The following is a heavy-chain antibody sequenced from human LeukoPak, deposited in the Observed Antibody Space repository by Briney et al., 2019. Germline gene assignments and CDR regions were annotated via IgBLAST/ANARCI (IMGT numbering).Heavy chain of an antibody. CDR3: ARDRDYVWGSYRRNPFDY. CDR1: GYTFTSYG. CDR2: ISAYNGNT. J-gene: IGHJ4*02. V-gene: IGHV1-18*01. Sequence: ASVKVSCKASGYTFTSYGISWVRQAPGQGLEWMGWISAYNGNTNYAQKLQGRVTMTTDTSTSTAYMELSRLRSDDTAVYYCARDRDYVWGSYRRNPFDYWGQGTLVTVSS. D-gene: IGHD3-16*02.